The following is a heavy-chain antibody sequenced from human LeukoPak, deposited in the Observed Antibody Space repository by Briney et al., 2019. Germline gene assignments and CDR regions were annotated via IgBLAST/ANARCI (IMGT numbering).Heavy chain of an antibody. CDR1: GLTFSSYA. D-gene: IGHD3-3*01. CDR2: ISGSSGHT. J-gene: IGHJ4*02. V-gene: IGHV3-23*01. Sequence: GGSLRLSCAASGLTFSSYAMSWVRQAPGKGLEWVSAISGSSGHTYYADSVKGRFTISRDNSKYTLYLQMNSLRAEDTAVYYCAKVGFSEMEWLLYSDHWGQGTLVTVSS. CDR3: AKVGFSEMEWLLYSDH.